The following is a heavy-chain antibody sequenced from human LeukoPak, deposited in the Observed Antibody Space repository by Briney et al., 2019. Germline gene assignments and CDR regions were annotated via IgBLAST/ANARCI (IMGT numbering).Heavy chain of an antibody. Sequence: SETLSLTCTVSGGSITSYYRSWIRQSPGKGLEWIGFMYYSGTTNYNPSLKSRVTKSLGMSKNQFSLKLSSVTAADTAVYYCARLPMAVTPHVDYWGQGTLVTVSS. D-gene: IGHD2-21*02. CDR2: MYYSGTT. V-gene: IGHV4-59*01. CDR3: ARLPMAVTPHVDY. CDR1: GGSITSYY. J-gene: IGHJ4*02.